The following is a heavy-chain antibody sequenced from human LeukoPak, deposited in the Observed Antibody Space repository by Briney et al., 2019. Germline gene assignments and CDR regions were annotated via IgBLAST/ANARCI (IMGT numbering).Heavy chain of an antibody. J-gene: IGHJ6*03. D-gene: IGHD3-3*01. V-gene: IGHV1-18*01. CDR2: ISAYNGNT. CDR3: ARAGPSYNFWSGSYYYYMDV. Sequence: GASVKVSCKASGYTFTSYGISWVRQAPGQGLEWMGWISAYNGNTNYAQKLQGRVTMTTDTSTSTAYMELRSLRSDDTAVYYCARAGPSYNFWSGSYYYYMDVWGKGTTVTVSS. CDR1: GYTFTSYG.